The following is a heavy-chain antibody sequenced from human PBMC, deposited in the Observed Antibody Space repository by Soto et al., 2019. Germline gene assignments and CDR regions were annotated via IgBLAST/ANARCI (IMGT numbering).Heavy chain of an antibody. CDR2: INHSGST. J-gene: IGHJ4*02. D-gene: IGHD3-3*01. CDR1: GGSFSGYY. V-gene: IGHV4-34*01. Sequence: PSETLSLTCAVYGGSFSGYYWSWIRQPPGKGLEWIGEINHSGSTNYNPSLKSRVTISVDTSNHQFSLKLSSVTAADTAVYYCAREDSYYDVWSVLSIDYWGQGTRVTVSP. CDR3: AREDSYYDVWSVLSIDY.